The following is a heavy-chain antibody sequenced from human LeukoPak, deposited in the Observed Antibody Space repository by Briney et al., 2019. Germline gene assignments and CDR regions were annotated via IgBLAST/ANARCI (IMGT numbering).Heavy chain of an antibody. CDR1: GFTFSNYA. J-gene: IGHJ4*02. D-gene: IGHD3-22*01. CDR2: ISYDGSNK. V-gene: IGHV3-30-3*01. Sequence: SGGSLRLSCATSGFTFSNYAIHWVRQAPGQGLEWVSVISYDGSNKYFADSVKGRFTISRDNSRNTLYLQMNSLRPEDTAVYYCVKDRGGGYYYDSSGYYDYWGQGTLVTVSS. CDR3: VKDRGGGYYYDSSGYYDY.